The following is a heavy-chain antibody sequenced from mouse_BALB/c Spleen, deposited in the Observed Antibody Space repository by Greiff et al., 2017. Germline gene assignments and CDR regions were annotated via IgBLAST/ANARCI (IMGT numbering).Heavy chain of an antibody. CDR3: ASYGPLAY. CDR2: ISSGSSTI. D-gene: IGHD1-1*01. CDR1: GFTFSSFG. Sequence: EVQLEESGGGLVQPGGSRKLSCAASGFTFSSFGMHWVRQAPEKGLEWVAYISSGSSTIYYADTVKGRFTISRDNPKNTLFLQMTSLRSEDTAMYYCASYGPLAYWGQGTLVTVSA. J-gene: IGHJ3*01. V-gene: IGHV5-17*02.